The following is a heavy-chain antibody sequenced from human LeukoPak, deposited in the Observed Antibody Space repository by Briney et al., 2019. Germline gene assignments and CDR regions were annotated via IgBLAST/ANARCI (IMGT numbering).Heavy chain of an antibody. CDR1: GYTFTSYG. J-gene: IGHJ4*02. CDR2: ISAYNGNT. D-gene: IGHD4-17*01. CDR3: AGALDYGDPYGY. V-gene: IGHV1-18*01. Sequence: ASVKVSCKASGYTFTSYGISWVRQAPGQGLEWMGWISAYNGNTNYAQKLQGRVTMTTDTSTSTAYMELRSLRSDDTAVYYCAGALDYGDPYGYWGQGTLVTVSS.